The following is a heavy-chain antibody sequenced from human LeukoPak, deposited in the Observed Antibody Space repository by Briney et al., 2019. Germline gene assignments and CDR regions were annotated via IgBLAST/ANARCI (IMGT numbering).Heavy chain of an antibody. CDR3: ARDPTPWWLDAFDI. CDR1: GFTFSSYS. J-gene: IGHJ3*02. CDR2: ISSSSSYI. V-gene: IGHV3-21*01. D-gene: IGHD2-15*01. Sequence: GGSLRLSCAASGFTFSSYSMNWVRQAPGKALEWVSSISSSSSYIYYADSVKGRFTISRDNAKNSLFLQVNSLRAEDTAVYYCARDPTPWWLDAFDIWGQGTMVTVSS.